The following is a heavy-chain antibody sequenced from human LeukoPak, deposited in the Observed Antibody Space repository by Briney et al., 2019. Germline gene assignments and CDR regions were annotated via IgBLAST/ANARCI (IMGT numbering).Heavy chain of an antibody. CDR3: AKDLEYCSGGSCWYYYYGMDV. CDR2: IWYDGSNK. V-gene: IGHV3-30*02. J-gene: IGHJ6*02. D-gene: IGHD2-15*01. Sequence: PGGSLRLSCAASGFTFSSYGMHWVRQAPGKGLEWVAFIWYDGSNKYYADSVKGRFTISRDNSKNTLYLQMNSLRAEDTAVYYCAKDLEYCSGGSCWYYYYGMDVWGQGTTVTVSS. CDR1: GFTFSSYG.